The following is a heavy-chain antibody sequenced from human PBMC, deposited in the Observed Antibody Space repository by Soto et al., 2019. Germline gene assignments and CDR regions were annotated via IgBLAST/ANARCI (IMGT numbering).Heavy chain of an antibody. V-gene: IGHV3-74*01. Sequence: GGSLRLSCAASGFTVSSNYMHWVRQAPGQGLVWVSHIHSDGSTTTYADSVKGRFTISRDNAKNTLYLQMNSLRAEDTAVYYCVRGDKGGFDLWGQGATVTVSS. J-gene: IGHJ3*01. CDR2: IHSDGSTT. CDR3: VRGDKGGFDL. D-gene: IGHD2-21*02. CDR1: GFTVSSNY.